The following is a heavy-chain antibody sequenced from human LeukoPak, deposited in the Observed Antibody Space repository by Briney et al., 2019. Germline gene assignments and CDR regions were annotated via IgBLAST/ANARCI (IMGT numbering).Heavy chain of an antibody. V-gene: IGHV3-7*01. CDR2: IKQDGSEK. Sequence: GGSLRLSCAASGFTFSSYWMSWVRQAPGKGLEWVANIKQDGSEKYYVDSVKGRFTISRDNAKNSLYLQMNSLGAEGTAVYYCARDSTYYDFWSGYSGSNYYYYMDVWGKGTTVTVSS. CDR3: ARDSTYYDFWSGYSGSNYYYYMDV. J-gene: IGHJ6*03. D-gene: IGHD3-3*01. CDR1: GFTFSSYW.